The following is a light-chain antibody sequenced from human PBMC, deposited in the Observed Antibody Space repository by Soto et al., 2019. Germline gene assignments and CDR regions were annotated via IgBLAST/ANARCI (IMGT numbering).Light chain of an antibody. V-gene: IGKV3-15*01. Sequence: EIVMTQSPATLSVSPGERATLSWTSTQSVSSKLAWYQQKPGQAPRLLIYDTSTRATGIPARFRGSGSGTEFTLTISSLQSEDFAVYYCQQYNNWPPATFGQGTRLEI. CDR2: DTS. J-gene: IGKJ5*01. CDR3: QQYNNWPPAT. CDR1: QSVSSK.